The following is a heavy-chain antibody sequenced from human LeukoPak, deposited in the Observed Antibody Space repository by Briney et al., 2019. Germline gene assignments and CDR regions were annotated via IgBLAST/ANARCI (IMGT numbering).Heavy chain of an antibody. D-gene: IGHD3-3*01. CDR3: ARDKDFWSGSDAFDI. J-gene: IGHJ3*02. V-gene: IGHV1-2*02. CDR2: INPNSGGT. CDR1: GYTFTGYY. Sequence: ASVKVSCKASGYTFTGYYMHWVRQAPGQGLEWMGWINPNSGGTNYAQKFQGRVTMTRDTSISTAYMELSRLRSDDTAVYYCARDKDFWSGSDAFDIWGQGTMVTVSS.